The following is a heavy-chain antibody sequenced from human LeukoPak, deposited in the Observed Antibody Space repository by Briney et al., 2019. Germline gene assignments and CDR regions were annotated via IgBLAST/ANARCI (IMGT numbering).Heavy chain of an antibody. Sequence: PGRSLRLSCAASGFTFSSYAMHWVRQAPGKGLEWVAVISYDGSNKYYADSVKGRFTISRDNSKNTLYLQMNSLRAEDTAVYYCARPPHSQDYGSVSLDYWGQGTLVTVSS. CDR2: ISYDGSNK. CDR3: ARPPHSQDYGSVSLDY. J-gene: IGHJ4*02. D-gene: IGHD3-10*01. CDR1: GFTFSSYA. V-gene: IGHV3-30-3*01.